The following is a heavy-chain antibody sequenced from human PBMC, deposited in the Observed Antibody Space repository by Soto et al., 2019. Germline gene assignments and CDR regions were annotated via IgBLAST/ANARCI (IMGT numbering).Heavy chain of an antibody. J-gene: IGHJ3*02. Sequence: QVQLVQSGAEVKKPGSSMKVACKVSGDTFSNYAINWVRQATGQGLEWMGALAPIFTLTNYEQKFQGRVTITADESTSTAYMELSSLRSDNTATYYCAREASAAGNFRADASDIWGQATMVTVS. V-gene: IGHV1-69*12. CDR2: LAPIFTLT. CDR1: GDTFSNYA. D-gene: IGHD6-13*01. CDR3: AREASAAGNFRADASDI.